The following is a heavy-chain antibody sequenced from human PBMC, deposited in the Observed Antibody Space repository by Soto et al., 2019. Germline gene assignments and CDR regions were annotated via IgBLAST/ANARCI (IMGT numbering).Heavy chain of an antibody. D-gene: IGHD5-18*01. J-gene: IGHJ5*02. V-gene: IGHV1-69*01. CDR1: GGTFSSYA. CDR2: IIPIFGTA. Sequence: QVQLVQSGAEVKKPGSSVKVSCKASGGTFSSYAISWVRQAPGQGLEWMGGIIPIFGTANYAQKFQGRVTITAHESPSKAYMELSSLRSEDTAVYYCARGQNVDTAMGMYNWFDPWGQGTLVTVSS. CDR3: ARGQNVDTAMGMYNWFDP.